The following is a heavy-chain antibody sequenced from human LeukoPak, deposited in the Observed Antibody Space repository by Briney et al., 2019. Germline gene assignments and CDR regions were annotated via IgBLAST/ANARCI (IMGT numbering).Heavy chain of an antibody. J-gene: IGHJ3*02. D-gene: IGHD1-14*01. CDR1: GFTFSSYA. CDR3: AKGLELPPATNDAFDI. V-gene: IGHV3-30*18. CDR2: ISYDGSNK. Sequence: GGSLRLSCAASGFTFSSYAMSWVRQAPGKGLEWVAVISYDGSNKYYADSVKGRFTISRDNSKNTLYLQMNSLRAEDTAVYYCAKGLELPPATNDAFDIWGQGTMVTVSS.